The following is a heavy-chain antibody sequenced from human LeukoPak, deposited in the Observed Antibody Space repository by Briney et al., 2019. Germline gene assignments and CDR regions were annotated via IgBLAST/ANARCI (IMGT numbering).Heavy chain of an antibody. D-gene: IGHD3-10*01. CDR3: ARDRSEGVLLWFGEPRGMDV. Sequence: GGSLRLSCAASGFTVSSKYMSWVRQAPGKGLEWVSVIYSGGSTYYADSVKGRFTISRDNSKNTLYLQMDSLRAEDTAVYYCARDRSEGVLLWFGEPRGMDVWGQGTTVTVSS. J-gene: IGHJ6*02. CDR2: IYSGGST. V-gene: IGHV3-66*01. CDR1: GFTVSSKY.